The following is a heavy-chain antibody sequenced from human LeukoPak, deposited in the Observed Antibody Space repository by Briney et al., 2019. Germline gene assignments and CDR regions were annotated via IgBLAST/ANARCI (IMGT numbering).Heavy chain of an antibody. V-gene: IGHV3-7*03. Sequence: GGSLRLSCVDSGITFSRYWMSWVRQAPGKGLEWVTNIKQDGGEKYYVDSVKGRFTISRDNAKNSLYLQMNSLRSEDTAVYYCARDPATVPDYYYYGMDVWGQGTTVTVSS. CDR2: IKQDGGEK. CDR3: ARDPATVPDYYYYGMDV. J-gene: IGHJ6*02. CDR1: GITFSRYW. D-gene: IGHD4-17*01.